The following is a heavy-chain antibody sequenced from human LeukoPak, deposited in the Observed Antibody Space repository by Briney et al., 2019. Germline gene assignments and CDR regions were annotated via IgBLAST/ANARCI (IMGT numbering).Heavy chain of an antibody. D-gene: IGHD3-10*01. CDR1: GFTFSSYG. CDR2: ISYDGSNK. V-gene: IGHV3-30*18. Sequence: PGGSLRLSCAASGFTFSSYGMHWVRQAPGKGLEWVAVISYDGSNKYYADSVKGRFTISRDNSKNTLYLQMNSLRAEDTAVYYCAKDQGGSGSYYHSDYFGYWGQGTLVTVSS. CDR3: AKDQGGSGSYYHSDYFGY. J-gene: IGHJ4*02.